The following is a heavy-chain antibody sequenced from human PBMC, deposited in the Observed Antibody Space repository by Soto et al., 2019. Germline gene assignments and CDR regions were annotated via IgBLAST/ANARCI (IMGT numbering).Heavy chain of an antibody. D-gene: IGHD1-1*01. J-gene: IGHJ5*02. CDR1: GYTFSTYG. CDR2: IGADNGDT. V-gene: IGHV1-18*01. Sequence: QVQLVQSGAEVKKPGASVKVSCKASGYTFSTYGFSWVRQAPGQGLEWMGWIGADNGDTNYAQNFQVRVTMTTDTSTTPSYMELRSLTSDDTAVDFCARDWKGAEGFDPWGQGTLVTVSS. CDR3: ARDWKGAEGFDP.